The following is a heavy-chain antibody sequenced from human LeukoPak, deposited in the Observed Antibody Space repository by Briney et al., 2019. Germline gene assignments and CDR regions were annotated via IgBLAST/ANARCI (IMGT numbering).Heavy chain of an antibody. Sequence: SQTLSLTCTVSGGSISSGDYYWSWIRQPPGKGLEWIGYIYQSGSTYYNPSLKSRVSISLDRPKNQFSLNLYSVTAADTAVYYCARNGYYSIDYWGQGTLLTVSS. D-gene: IGHD3-22*01. J-gene: IGHJ4*02. V-gene: IGHV4-30-2*01. CDR2: IYQSGST. CDR3: ARNGYYSIDY. CDR1: GGSISSGDYY.